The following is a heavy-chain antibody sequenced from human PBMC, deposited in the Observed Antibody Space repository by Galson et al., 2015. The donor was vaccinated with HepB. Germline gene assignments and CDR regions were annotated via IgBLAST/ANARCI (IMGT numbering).Heavy chain of an antibody. CDR3: ARGPSYDILAATDY. Sequence: SLRLSCAASGFTFSSYAMHWVRQAPGKGLEWVAVISYDGSNKYYADSVKGRFTISRDNSKNTLYLQMNSLRAEDTAVYYCARGPSYDILAATDYWGQGTLVTVSS. CDR2: ISYDGSNK. V-gene: IGHV3-30*04. D-gene: IGHD3-9*01. CDR1: GFTFSSYA. J-gene: IGHJ4*02.